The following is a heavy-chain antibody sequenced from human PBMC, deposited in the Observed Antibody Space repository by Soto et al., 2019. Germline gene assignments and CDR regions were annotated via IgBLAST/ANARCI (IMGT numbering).Heavy chain of an antibody. CDR2: ISYDGSQK. Sequence: QMQLVESGGGVVQPGRSLRLSCEASGFTFSEYGMHWVSQPPGKGLEWVAIISYDGSQKYYSDSVTGRFTVSRDNSKNTMYLQMNSLGAGDTAVYYCAKGVFPAGVPGYYSMDVWGKGITVTVSS. D-gene: IGHD6-13*01. CDR1: GFTFSEYG. V-gene: IGHV3-30*18. CDR3: AKGVFPAGVPGYYSMDV. J-gene: IGHJ6*03.